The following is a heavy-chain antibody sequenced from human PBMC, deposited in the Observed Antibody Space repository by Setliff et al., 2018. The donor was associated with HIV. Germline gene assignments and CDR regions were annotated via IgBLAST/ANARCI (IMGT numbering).Heavy chain of an antibody. CDR1: GFTFSDYW. CDR3: ARAEFYYDLPHYYYFMDV. V-gene: IGHV3-74*01. J-gene: IGHJ6*03. D-gene: IGHD3-22*01. CDR2: INTDGSTT. Sequence: GGSLRLSCAASGFTFSDYWMHRVRQAPGKGLVWVSRINTDGSTTSYADSVKGRFTISRDNAKNTLYLQMNSLRAEDTAVYYCARAEFYYDLPHYYYFMDVWGKGTTVTVSS.